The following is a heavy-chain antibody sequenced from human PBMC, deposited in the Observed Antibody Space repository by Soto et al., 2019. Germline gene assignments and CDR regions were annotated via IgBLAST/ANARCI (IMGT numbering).Heavy chain of an antibody. V-gene: IGHV1-2*04. CDR3: ARAPRYCSGGSCFIFDY. Sequence: ASVKVSCKASGYTFTGYYMHWVRQAPGQGLEWMGRINPNSGGTNYAQKFQGWVTMTRDTSISTAYMELSRLRSDDTAVYYCARAPRYCSGGSCFIFDYWGQGTLVTVSS. D-gene: IGHD2-15*01. CDR1: GYTFTGYY. CDR2: INPNSGGT. J-gene: IGHJ4*02.